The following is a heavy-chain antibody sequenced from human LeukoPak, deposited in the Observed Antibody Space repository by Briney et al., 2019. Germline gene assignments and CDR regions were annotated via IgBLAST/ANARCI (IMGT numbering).Heavy chain of an antibody. CDR2: IRYDGSNK. CDR1: GFTFSSYG. CDR3: ARSGGYYYGSGSYSPSFDY. Sequence: GGSLRLSCAASGFTFSSYGMHWVRQARGKGLEWVAFIRYDGSNKYYADSVKGRFTISRDNSKNTLYIQMNSLRAEDTAVYYCARSGGYYYGSGSYSPSFDYWGQGTLVTVSS. V-gene: IGHV3-30*02. D-gene: IGHD3-10*01. J-gene: IGHJ4*02.